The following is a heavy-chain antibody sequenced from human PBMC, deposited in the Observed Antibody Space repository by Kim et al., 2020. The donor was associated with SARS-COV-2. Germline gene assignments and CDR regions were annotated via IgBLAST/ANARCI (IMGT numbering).Heavy chain of an antibody. D-gene: IGHD6-13*01. J-gene: IGHJ5*02. CDR3: ARVIRGIPGP. Sequence: TDYNPSLQGRVTIAKDTSKKQFSLNLSAVTAADTAVYYGARVIRGIPGPWGQGTLVTVSS. V-gene: IGHV4-30-2*05. CDR2: T.